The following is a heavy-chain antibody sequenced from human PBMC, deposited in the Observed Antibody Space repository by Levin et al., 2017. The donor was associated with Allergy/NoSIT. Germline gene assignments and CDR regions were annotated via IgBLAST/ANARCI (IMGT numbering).Heavy chain of an antibody. J-gene: IGHJ4*02. D-gene: IGHD3-22*01. Sequence: GESLKISCAASGFTFSSYAMHWVRQAPGKGLEYVSAISSNGGSTYYANSVKGRFTISRDNSKNTLYLQMGSLRAEDMAVYYCARGRYYYDSSGYYGGDYWGQGTLVTVSS. CDR1: GFTFSSYA. V-gene: IGHV3-64*01. CDR3: ARGRYYYDSSGYYGGDY. CDR2: ISSNGGST.